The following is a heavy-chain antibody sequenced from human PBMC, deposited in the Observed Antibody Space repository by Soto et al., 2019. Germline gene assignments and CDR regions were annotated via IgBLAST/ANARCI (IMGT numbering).Heavy chain of an antibody. CDR2: IIPIFGTA. V-gene: IGHV1-69*01. CDR3: ARATFGGVIVIRGWFDP. CDR1: GGTFSSYA. D-gene: IGHD3-16*02. J-gene: IGHJ5*02. Sequence: QVQLVQSGAEVKKPGSSVKVSCKASGGTFSSYAISWVRQAPGQGLEWMGGIIPIFGTANYAQKFQGRVTITADESTSTAYMELSSLRSEDTAVYYCARATFGGVIVIRGWFDPWGQGTLVTVSS.